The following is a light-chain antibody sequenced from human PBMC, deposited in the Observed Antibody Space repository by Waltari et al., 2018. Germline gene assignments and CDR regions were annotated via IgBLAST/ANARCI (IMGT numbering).Light chain of an antibody. CDR2: ATS. J-gene: IGKJ2*01. CDR3: QLSGSSLYT. CDR1: QTVINTY. V-gene: IGKV3-20*01. Sequence: IVLTQFQATLSLSPGERATLSCRASQTVINTYLAWYQQKPGQAPRLLIYATSTRAPGIPDRFSGSESGTDFTLTINRLEPEDFAVYFCQLSGSSLYTFGQGTKLAIK.